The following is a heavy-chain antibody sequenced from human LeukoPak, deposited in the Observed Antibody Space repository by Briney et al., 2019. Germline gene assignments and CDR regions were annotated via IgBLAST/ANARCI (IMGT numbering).Heavy chain of an antibody. CDR3: ATTVTPGHSDY. CDR1: GGTFSNYA. J-gene: IGHJ4*02. CDR2: IIPILTVA. Sequence: SVKVSCKASGGTFSNYAISWVRQAPGQGLEWMGRIIPILTVANYAQNFQGRVTITADKSTSTAYMELSSLRSEDTAVYYCATTVTPGHSDYWGQGTLVTVPS. D-gene: IGHD4-11*01. V-gene: IGHV1-69*04.